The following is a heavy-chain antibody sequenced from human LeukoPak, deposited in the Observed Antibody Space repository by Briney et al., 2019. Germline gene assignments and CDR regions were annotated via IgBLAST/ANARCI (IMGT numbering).Heavy chain of an antibody. CDR3: ARAERNAFDI. Sequence: SETLSLTCTVSGGSISSGDYYWSWIRQPLGKGLEWIGYIYYSGSTYYNPSLKSRVTISVDTSKNQFSLKLSSVTAADTAVYYCARAERNAFDIWGQGTMVTVSS. V-gene: IGHV4-30-4*08. D-gene: IGHD1-1*01. CDR1: GGSISSGDYY. CDR2: IYYSGST. J-gene: IGHJ3*02.